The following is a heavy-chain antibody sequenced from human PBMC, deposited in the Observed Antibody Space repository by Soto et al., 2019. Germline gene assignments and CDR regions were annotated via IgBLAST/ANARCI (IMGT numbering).Heavy chain of an antibody. D-gene: IGHD3-16*01. J-gene: IGHJ4*02. Sequence: SCAASGFTFSTYWMFWVRQAPGKGLEWVATIKXDGSEKLYXXXVKGRFTISRDHAKDSLHLQMNRLRVEDTAVYFCAAAPGWLIENWGQGTLVTVSS. V-gene: IGHV3-7*02. CDR3: AAAPGWLIEN. CDR1: GFTFSTYW. CDR2: IKXDGSEK.